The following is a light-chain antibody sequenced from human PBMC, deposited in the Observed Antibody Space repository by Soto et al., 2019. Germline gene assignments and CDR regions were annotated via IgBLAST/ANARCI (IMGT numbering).Light chain of an antibody. V-gene: IGKV3-20*01. Sequence: EIVLTQSPGTLSLSPGERATLSCRASQSLSRNHLGWYLAWYQQNPGQTPRLLIYGTSYRATGIPDRFSGVGSGTDFTLTISRLEPEDFAVYYCQQYGISHPITF. CDR1: QSLSRNHLGWY. CDR3: QQYGISHPIT. CDR2: GTS. J-gene: IGKJ5*01.